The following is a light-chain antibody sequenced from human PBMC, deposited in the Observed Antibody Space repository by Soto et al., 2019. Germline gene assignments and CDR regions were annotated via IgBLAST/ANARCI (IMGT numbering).Light chain of an antibody. CDR2: GTS. CDR3: QESYTSSAVS. V-gene: IGKV1-39*01. J-gene: IGKJ4*01. CDR1: QIIGIF. Sequence: DFHMTQSPSSLAGSVGDKVTLTCRSRQIIGIFLNCYQHKPREAPTLLIYGTSTMYTVLPQRFSVSGSGTDFTLTISTLQAEDFATSFGQESYTSSAVSLGGGTKVDIK.